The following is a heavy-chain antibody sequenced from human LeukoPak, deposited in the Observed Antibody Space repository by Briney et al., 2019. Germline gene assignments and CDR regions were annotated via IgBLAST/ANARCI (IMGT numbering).Heavy chain of an antibody. V-gene: IGHV4-39*01. CDR1: GGSISSSSYY. Sequence: SETLSLTCTVSGGSISSSSYYWGWIRQPPGKGLEWIGSIYYSGSTYYNPSLKSRVAISVDTSKNQFSLKLSSVTAADTAVYYCASFYSPTYSSDWYGNAFDIWGQGTMVTVSS. CDR2: IYYSGST. J-gene: IGHJ3*02. CDR3: ASFYSPTYSSDWYGNAFDI. D-gene: IGHD6-19*01.